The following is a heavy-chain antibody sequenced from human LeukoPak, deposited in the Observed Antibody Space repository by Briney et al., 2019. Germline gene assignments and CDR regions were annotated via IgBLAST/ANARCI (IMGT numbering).Heavy chain of an antibody. D-gene: IGHD4-11*01. V-gene: IGHV1-69*01. CDR1: GGTFSSYA. CDR2: IIPIFGTA. J-gene: IGHJ6*02. CDR3: AREFYSNYVMGYGMDV. Sequence: ASVTVSCMASGGTFSSYAISWVRQAPGQGLEWMGGIIPIFGTANYAQKFQGRVTITADESTSTAYMELSSLRSEDTAVYYCAREFYSNYVMGYGMDVWGQGTTVTVSS.